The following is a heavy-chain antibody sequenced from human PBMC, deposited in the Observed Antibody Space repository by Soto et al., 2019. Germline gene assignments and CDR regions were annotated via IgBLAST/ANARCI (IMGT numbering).Heavy chain of an antibody. CDR2: ISYDGSNK. J-gene: IGHJ4*02. CDR3: AKAEEGTLLEWLTGLDY. D-gene: IGHD3-3*01. CDR1: GFTFSSYG. Sequence: GGSLRLSCAASGFTFSSYGMHWVRQAPGKGLGGVAVISYDGSNKYYADSVKGRFTISRDNSKNTLYLQMNSLRAEDTAVYYCAKAEEGTLLEWLTGLDYWGQGTLVTVS. V-gene: IGHV3-30*18.